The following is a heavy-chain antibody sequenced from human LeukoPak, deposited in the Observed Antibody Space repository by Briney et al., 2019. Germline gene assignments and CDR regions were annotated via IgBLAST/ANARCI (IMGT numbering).Heavy chain of an antibody. V-gene: IGHV4-61*02. CDR3: AAGPRYISGYYRSFDY. Sequence: SSQTLSLTCTVSGGSISSGSYYWSWIRQPAGKGLEWIGRIYTSGSTNYNPSLKSRVTISVDTSKNQFSLKLSSVTAADTAVYYCAAGPRYISGYYRSFDYWGQGTLVTVSS. D-gene: IGHD3-22*01. CDR2: IYTSGST. CDR1: GGSISSGSYY. J-gene: IGHJ4*02.